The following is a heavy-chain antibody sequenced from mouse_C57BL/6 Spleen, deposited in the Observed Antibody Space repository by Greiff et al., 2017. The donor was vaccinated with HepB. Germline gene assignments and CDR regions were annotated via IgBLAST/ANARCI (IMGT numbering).Heavy chain of an antibody. J-gene: IGHJ3*01. V-gene: IGHV1-53*01. Sequence: QVQLQQPGTELVMPGASVKLSCKASGYTFTSYWMHWVKQRPGQGLEWIGNINPSNSGTNYNEKFKSKATLTVDKSSSTAYMQISSLTSEDSAVYDCARSDGGYGYLHFAYWGQGTLVTVSA. CDR1: GYTFTSYW. D-gene: IGHD2-2*01. CDR2: INPSNSGT. CDR3: ARSDGGYGYLHFAY.